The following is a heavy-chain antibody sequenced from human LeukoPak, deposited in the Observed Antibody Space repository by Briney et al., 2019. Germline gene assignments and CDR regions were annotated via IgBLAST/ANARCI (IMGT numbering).Heavy chain of an antibody. V-gene: IGHV1-8*01. CDR1: GYTFTSYD. D-gene: IGHD2-2*01. Sequence: ASVKVSCKASGYTFTSYDINWVRQATGQGLEWMGWMNPNSGNTNYAQKLQGRVTMTTDTSTSTAYMELRSLRSDDTAVYYCARGYCSSTSCYGSSNFDYWGQGTLVTVSS. CDR3: ARGYCSSTSCYGSSNFDY. CDR2: MNPNSGNT. J-gene: IGHJ4*02.